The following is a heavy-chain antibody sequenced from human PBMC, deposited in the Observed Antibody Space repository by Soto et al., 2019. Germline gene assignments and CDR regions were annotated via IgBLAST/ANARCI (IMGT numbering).Heavy chain of an antibody. CDR3: ARDYYDSSDYTTNWFDP. Sequence: PSGALYLTCTVSGHSINNSRYYWASICEPPGEGLEWIRSIYHTGNTYYIPSLRRRVTISVDTSKNQFSLKLTSVTAADTAVYYCARDYYDSSDYTTNWFDPWGQGTLVTVS. J-gene: IGHJ5*02. D-gene: IGHD3-22*01. V-gene: IGHV4-39*01. CDR2: IYHTGNT. CDR1: GHSINNSRYY.